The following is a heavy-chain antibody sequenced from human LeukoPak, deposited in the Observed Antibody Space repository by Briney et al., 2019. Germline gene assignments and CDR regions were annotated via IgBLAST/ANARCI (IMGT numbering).Heavy chain of an antibody. J-gene: IGHJ5*02. CDR3: ARGTSGDYYISNWFDP. CDR1: GFTFSNAW. V-gene: IGHV3-48*01. Sequence: GGSLRLSCAASGFTFSNAWTSWVRQAPGKGLEWVSYISSSSSTIYYADSVKGRFTISRDNAKNSLYLQMNSLRAEDTAVYYCARGTSGDYYISNWFDPWGQGTLVTVSS. D-gene: IGHD3-22*01. CDR2: ISSSSSTI.